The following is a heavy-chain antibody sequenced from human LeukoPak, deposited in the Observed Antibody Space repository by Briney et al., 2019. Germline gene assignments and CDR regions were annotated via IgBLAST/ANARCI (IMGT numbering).Heavy chain of an antibody. CDR2: INLDGSEV. CDR3: VRDRGYSTFDY. D-gene: IGHD3-22*01. V-gene: IGHV3-7*03. CDR1: GFVYGHSW. Sequence: GGSLRLSCEASGFVYGHSWMSWVRQAPGKGLEWVANINLDGSEVNYLDSLTGRLTISRDNAKDSLYLQMNGLRAEDTAVYFCVRDRGYSTFDYWGQGTLVTVSS. J-gene: IGHJ4*02.